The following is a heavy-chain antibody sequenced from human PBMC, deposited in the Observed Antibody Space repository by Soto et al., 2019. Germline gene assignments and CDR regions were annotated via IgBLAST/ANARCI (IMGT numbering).Heavy chain of an antibody. CDR3: AHIGQLASPFDP. J-gene: IGHJ5*02. CDR2: IYWDDDK. D-gene: IGHD6-6*01. Sequence: QITLKESGPTLVKPTQTLTLTCTFSGFSLSTSGVGVGWIRQPPGKALEWLALIYWDDDKRYSPSLKSRLTITKETSKNQVVLTMTNMDPVDTATYYCAHIGQLASPFDPWGQGTLVTVSS. V-gene: IGHV2-5*02. CDR1: GFSLSTSGVG.